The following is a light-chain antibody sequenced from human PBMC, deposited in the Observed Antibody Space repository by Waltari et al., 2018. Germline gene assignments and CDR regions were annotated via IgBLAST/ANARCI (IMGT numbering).Light chain of an antibody. J-gene: IGLJ3*02. CDR2: DDS. CDR1: SAGRAR. CDR3: QLWDGITDHWV. Sequence: SHVLTQPPSVSVAPGQPAKITCVGNSAGRARVHWYQQKSGRAPEVVVYDDSARPSGIPERMSGAKAGNTATLTIARVEAGDEADYYCQLWDGITDHWVFGGGTKVTVL. V-gene: IGLV3-21*02.